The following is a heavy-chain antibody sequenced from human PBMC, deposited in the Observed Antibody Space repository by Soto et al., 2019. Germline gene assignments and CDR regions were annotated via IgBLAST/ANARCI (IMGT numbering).Heavy chain of an antibody. V-gene: IGHV4-30-4*01. CDR1: GASISRGDFF. J-gene: IGHJ4*02. CDR3: AREGTFGGVYDF. Sequence: PSETLSLTCTVAGASISRGDFFWSWVRQPPGKGLEWIGHIFYSGSTYYNPSLESRVTISRDTSNNRFSLKVNSVTAADTAVYFCAREGTFGGVYDFWGQGALVTVSS. CDR2: IFYSGST. D-gene: IGHD3-16*01.